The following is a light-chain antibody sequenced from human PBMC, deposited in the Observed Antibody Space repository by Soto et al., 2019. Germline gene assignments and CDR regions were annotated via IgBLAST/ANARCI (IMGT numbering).Light chain of an antibody. CDR3: SSYTSSSTLV. J-gene: IGLJ1*01. V-gene: IGLV2-14*01. CDR1: SSDVGGYNY. Sequence: QSVLTQPASVSGSPGQSITISCTGTSSDVGGYNYVSWYQQHPGKAPKLMIYEVSNRTSGVSNRFSGSKSDNTASLTISGLQAEDEADYYCSSYTSSSTLVFGTGTKVTVL. CDR2: EVS.